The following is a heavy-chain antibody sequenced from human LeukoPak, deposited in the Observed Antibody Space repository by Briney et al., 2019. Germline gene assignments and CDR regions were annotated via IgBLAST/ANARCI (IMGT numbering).Heavy chain of an antibody. CDR1: GYSFTSYW. J-gene: IGHJ5*02. CDR3: ARQEDYYDSSWYNWSDP. Sequence: GESLKISCKGSGYSFTSYWIGWVRQMPGKGLEWMGIIYPGGSDTRYSPSFQGQVTISADKSISTAYLQWSSLKASDTAMYYCARQEDYYDSSWYNWSDPWGQGTLVTVSS. V-gene: IGHV5-51*01. CDR2: IYPGGSDT. D-gene: IGHD3-22*01.